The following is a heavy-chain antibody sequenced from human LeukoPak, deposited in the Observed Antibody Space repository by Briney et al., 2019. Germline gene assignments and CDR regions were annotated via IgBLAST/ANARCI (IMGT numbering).Heavy chain of an antibody. Sequence: SETLSLTCTVSGGSFSSSSYYWGWIRQPPGKGLEWIGSIYYSGSTYYNPSLKSRVTISVDTSKNQFSLKLSSVTAADTAVYYCARDQGAARLDCWGQGTLVTVSS. CDR2: IYYSGST. D-gene: IGHD6-6*01. V-gene: IGHV4-39*07. J-gene: IGHJ4*02. CDR1: GGSFSSSSYY. CDR3: ARDQGAARLDC.